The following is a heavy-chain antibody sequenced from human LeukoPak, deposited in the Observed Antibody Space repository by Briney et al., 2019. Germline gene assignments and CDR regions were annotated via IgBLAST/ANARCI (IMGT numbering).Heavy chain of an antibody. J-gene: IGHJ3*02. CDR2: ISTDVRTT. Sequence: PGGSLRLSCAASGFSFSSYWMFWVRQAPGKGLVWVSRISTDVRTTNYADSVKGRFTISRDNAKNSLYLQMNSLRAEDTAVYYCARAKRNGFDIWGQGTMVTVSS. CDR1: GFSFSSYW. V-gene: IGHV3-74*01. CDR3: ARAKRNGFDI.